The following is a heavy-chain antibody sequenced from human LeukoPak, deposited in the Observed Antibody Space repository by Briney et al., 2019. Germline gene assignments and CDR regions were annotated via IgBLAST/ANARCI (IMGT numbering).Heavy chain of an antibody. J-gene: IGHJ4*02. V-gene: IGHV1-18*01. CDR1: GYTFTSYG. Sequence: GASVKVSCKASGYTFTSYGISWVRQAPGQGLEWMGWVSGYNGNTNYAQKPQGRVTMTTDTSTSTAYMELRSLRSDDTAVYYCARDLKRGYSSGRYSWGTGSSNDYWGQGTLVTVSS. CDR2: VSGYNGNT. D-gene: IGHD6-19*01. CDR3: ARDLKRGYSSGRYSWGTGSSNDY.